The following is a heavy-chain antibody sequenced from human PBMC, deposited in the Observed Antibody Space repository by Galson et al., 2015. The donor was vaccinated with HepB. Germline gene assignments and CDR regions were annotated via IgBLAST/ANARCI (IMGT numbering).Heavy chain of an antibody. J-gene: IGHJ4*02. CDR1: GFTVSSNY. Sequence: SLRLSCAASGFTVSSNYMSWVRQAPGKGLEWVSVIYSGGSTYYADSVEGRFTISRDNAKNSLYLQMSSLRAEDTAVYYCFSRQSDYWGQGTLVTVSS. CDR2: IYSGGST. D-gene: IGHD6-19*01. CDR3: FSRQSDY. V-gene: IGHV3-53*01.